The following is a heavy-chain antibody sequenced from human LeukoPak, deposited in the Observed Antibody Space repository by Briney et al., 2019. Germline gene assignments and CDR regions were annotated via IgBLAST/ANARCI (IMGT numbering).Heavy chain of an antibody. D-gene: IGHD3-10*01. CDR3: AKYDYYGSGSRFDY. CDR1: GLTLSGYW. CDR2: IKEAGSEE. V-gene: IGHV3-7*03. J-gene: IGHJ4*02. Sequence: VGTLRLSCAASGLTLSGYWISWVREAPGKGLEGVANIKEAGSEEYYVDTVKGRFTFSRDNAKPALYLQRNSLRAEDTAVYYCAKYDYYGSGSRFDYWGQGTLVTVSS.